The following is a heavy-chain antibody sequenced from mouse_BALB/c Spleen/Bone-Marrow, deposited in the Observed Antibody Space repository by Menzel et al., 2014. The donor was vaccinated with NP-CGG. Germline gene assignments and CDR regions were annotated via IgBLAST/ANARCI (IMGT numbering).Heavy chain of an antibody. CDR1: GFTFSSYA. V-gene: IGHV5-6-5*01. J-gene: IGHJ3*01. CDR2: ISSGGST. CDR3: ARAGTTASARFAY. Sequence: VQLKESGGGLVKPGGSLKLSCAASGFTFSSYAMSWVRRTPEKRLEWVASISSGGSTYYPDSVKGRFTISRDNARNILYLQMSSLRSEDTAMYYCARAGTTASARFAYWGQGTLVTVSA. D-gene: IGHD1-2*01.